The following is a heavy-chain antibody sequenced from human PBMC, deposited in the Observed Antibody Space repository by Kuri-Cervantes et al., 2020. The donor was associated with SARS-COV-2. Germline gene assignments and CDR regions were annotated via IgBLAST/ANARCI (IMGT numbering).Heavy chain of an antibody. D-gene: IGHD7-27*01. CDR2: IRYDGSNK. Sequence: GGSLRLSCAASGFTFSSYAMHWVRQAPGKGLEWVAFIRYDGSNKYYADSVKGQFTISRDNSKNTLYLQMNSLRAEDTAVYYCANGLIWGLDYWGQGTLVTV. V-gene: IGHV3-30*02. CDR1: GFTFSSYA. J-gene: IGHJ4*02. CDR3: ANGLIWGLDY.